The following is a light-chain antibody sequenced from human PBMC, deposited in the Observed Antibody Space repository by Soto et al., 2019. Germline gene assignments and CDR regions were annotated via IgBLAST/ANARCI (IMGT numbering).Light chain of an antibody. CDR2: KAS. CDR3: QQYNSYSWT. V-gene: IGKV1-5*03. CDR1: QSISSW. Sequence: DIQMTQSPSTRSASVGDRVTITCRASQSISSWLAWYQQKPGKAPKLLIYKASSLESGVPSRFSGSGSGTEFTLTISSLQPADFATYYCQQYNSYSWTFGQGTKVEIK. J-gene: IGKJ1*01.